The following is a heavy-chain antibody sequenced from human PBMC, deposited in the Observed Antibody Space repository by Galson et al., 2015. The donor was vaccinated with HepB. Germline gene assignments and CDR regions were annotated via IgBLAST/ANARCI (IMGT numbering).Heavy chain of an antibody. V-gene: IGHV1-69*13. CDR2: INPIFGTT. J-gene: IGHJ4*02. D-gene: IGHD3-10*01. CDR3: ARGYDSANYYYLY. CDR1: GGTFSTT. Sequence: SVKVSCKASGGTFSTTISWVRQDPGQGLKWMGGINPIFGTTNYAQKFQGRVTITADASTSTVYMELSSLRSEDTAVYYCARGYDSANYYYLYWGQGTLVTVSP.